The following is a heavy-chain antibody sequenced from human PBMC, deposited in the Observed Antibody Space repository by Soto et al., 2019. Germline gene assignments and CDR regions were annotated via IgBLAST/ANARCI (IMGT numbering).Heavy chain of an antibody. D-gene: IGHD3-10*01. CDR3: ARDGDYYGSGSYQYYFDY. Sequence: GGSLRPSFAASGFTFSSYGMHWVSQDQGQGLEGVAVIWDDGRNKYYADSVKGLFTISRDNSKNTLYLQMNSLRAEDTAVYYCARDGDYYGSGSYQYYFDYWGQGT. V-gene: IGHV3-33*01. J-gene: IGHJ4*02. CDR2: IWDDGRNK. CDR1: GFTFSSYG.